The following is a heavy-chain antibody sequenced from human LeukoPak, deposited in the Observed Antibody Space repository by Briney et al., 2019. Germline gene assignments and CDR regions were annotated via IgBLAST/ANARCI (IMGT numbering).Heavy chain of an antibody. Sequence: PRRSSKIPCKDSAYSFTICRRGGVGQIPGKGLECMGIINPVDSDTRYSPSLKGQVTISADRSITTASLQWSSLKASDTAMYYCARRGMVNLAGGAYGDYFDCWGQGTLVTVSS. V-gene: IGHV5-51*01. CDR2: INPVDSDT. CDR3: ARRGMVNLAGGAYGDYFDC. CDR1: AYSFTICR. D-gene: IGHD2-21*01. J-gene: IGHJ4*02.